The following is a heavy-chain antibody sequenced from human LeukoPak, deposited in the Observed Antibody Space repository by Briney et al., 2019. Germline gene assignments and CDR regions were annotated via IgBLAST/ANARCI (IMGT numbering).Heavy chain of an antibody. J-gene: IGHJ4*02. CDR1: GGSVSGHY. D-gene: IGHD3-22*01. Sequence: SETLSLICSVSGGSVSGHYWSWIRQPPGKGLEWIAYVHSSGSTSYNPSLKSRVTILVDTSQNQFSLKLTSVTAADTAVYYCARVGDTSSYYYYFDYWGQGTLVTASS. V-gene: IGHV4-59*02. CDR2: VHSSGST. CDR3: ARVGDTSSYYYYFDY.